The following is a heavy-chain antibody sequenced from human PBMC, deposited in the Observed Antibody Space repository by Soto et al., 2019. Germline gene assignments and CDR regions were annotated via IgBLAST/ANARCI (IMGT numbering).Heavy chain of an antibody. CDR3: ARDRGGDGMDV. V-gene: IGHV1-18*01. D-gene: IGHD3-16*01. CDR2: IRGYYGNT. J-gene: IGHJ6*01. Sequence: LIRGYYGNTNYAQQLQGRVMMTIDTSTSTGYMELRSLRSDDTAVYYCARDRGGDGMDVWGQGTTVTVFS.